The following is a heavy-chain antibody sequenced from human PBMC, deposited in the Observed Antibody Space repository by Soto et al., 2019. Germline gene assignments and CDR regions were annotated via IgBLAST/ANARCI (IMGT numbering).Heavy chain of an antibody. J-gene: IGHJ6*03. D-gene: IGHD1-7*01. Sequence: PSETLSLTCTVSGGSISSYYWSWIRQPPGRGLEWIGYIYYSGSTNYNPSLKSRVTISVDTSKNQFSLKLSSVTAADTAVYYCATYIPRIQGTYYYYMDVWGKGTTVTVSS. CDR3: ATYIPRIQGTYYYYMDV. CDR2: IYYSGST. V-gene: IGHV4-59*08. CDR1: GGSISSYY.